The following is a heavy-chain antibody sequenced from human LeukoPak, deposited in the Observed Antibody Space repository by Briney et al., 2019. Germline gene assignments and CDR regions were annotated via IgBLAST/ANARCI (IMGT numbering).Heavy chain of an antibody. CDR1: GFTFSNYE. Sequence: GGSLKLSCAASGFTFSNYEMNWVRQAPGKGLEWVSYISSHGLTRYYADSVKGRFTISRDDAKNSLYLQMNSLRAEDTAVYYCARVVARLHYFDYCGQGALVTVSS. D-gene: IGHD5-12*01. J-gene: IGHJ4*02. V-gene: IGHV3-48*03. CDR2: ISSHGLTR. CDR3: ARVVARLHYFDY.